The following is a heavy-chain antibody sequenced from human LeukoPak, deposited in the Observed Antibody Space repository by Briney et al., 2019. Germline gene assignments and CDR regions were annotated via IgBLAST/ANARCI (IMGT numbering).Heavy chain of an antibody. J-gene: IGHJ4*02. CDR3: ARHEGYTGYDVDFDY. CDR1: GGSISSGSYY. V-gene: IGHV4-61*09. CDR2: IYFSGST. D-gene: IGHD5-12*01. Sequence: SQTLSLTCTVSGGSISSGSYYWSWIRQPPGKGLEWIGYIYFSGSTNYNPSLKSRVTMSVNMSKNQFSLKMSSVTAADTAVYYCARHEGYTGYDVDFDYWGQGTLVTVSS.